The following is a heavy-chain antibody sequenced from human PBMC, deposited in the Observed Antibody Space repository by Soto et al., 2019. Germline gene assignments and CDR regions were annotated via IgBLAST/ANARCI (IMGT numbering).Heavy chain of an antibody. D-gene: IGHD3-10*01. CDR3: AKNFYGSGSYYHYGMDV. CDR1: GFTFSSYA. CDR2: ISGSGGST. J-gene: IGHJ6*02. Sequence: PGGSLRLSCAASGFTFSSYAMSWVRQAPGKGLEWVSAISGSGGSTYYADSVKGRFTISRDNSKNTLYLQMNSLRAEDTAVYYCAKNFYGSGSYYHYGMDVWGQGTTVTVSS. V-gene: IGHV3-23*01.